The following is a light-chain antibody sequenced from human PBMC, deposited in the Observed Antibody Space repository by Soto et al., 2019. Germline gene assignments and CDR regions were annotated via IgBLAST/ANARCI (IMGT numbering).Light chain of an antibody. Sequence: EIVMTQSPATLSVSPGDTVTLSCRASQSITTYLAWYQQRPGQAPRFLIYGASTRTTGVPARFSGSGSGTEFTLTISSLQSEDFAVYYCQQYSNWPRTFGQGTQVEIK. J-gene: IGKJ1*01. CDR1: QSITTY. V-gene: IGKV3-15*01. CDR2: GAS. CDR3: QQYSNWPRT.